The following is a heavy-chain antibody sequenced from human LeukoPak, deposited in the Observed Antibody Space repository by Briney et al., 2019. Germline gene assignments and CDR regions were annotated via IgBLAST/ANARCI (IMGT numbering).Heavy chain of an antibody. Sequence: PSETLSLTCTVSGGSISSSSYYWGWIRQPPGKGLEWIGSIYYSGSTYYNPSLKSRVTISVDTSKNQFSLKLSSVTAADTAVYYCARHDYYYDSSGYGAFDIWAKGQWSPSLQ. CDR2: IYYSGST. CDR1: GGSISSSSYY. CDR3: ARHDYYYDSSGYGAFDI. V-gene: IGHV4-39*01. J-gene: IGHJ3*02. D-gene: IGHD3-22*01.